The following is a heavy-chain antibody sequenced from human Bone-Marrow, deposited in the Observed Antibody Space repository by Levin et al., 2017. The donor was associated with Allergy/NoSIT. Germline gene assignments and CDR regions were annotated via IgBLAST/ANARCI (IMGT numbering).Heavy chain of an antibody. CDR3: ARAAARGYYDSSGYSGDH. V-gene: IGHV3-48*02. CDR1: GFTFRHYT. Sequence: SGGSLRLSCAASGFTFRHYTMNWVRQAPGKGLEWVSCITSSGDSTYYADSVKGRFAISRDNAKNSLYLQLNRLRDKDTAMYYCARAAARGYYDSSGYSGDHWGQGTLVTVSS. J-gene: IGHJ4*02. CDR2: ITSSGDST. D-gene: IGHD3-22*01.